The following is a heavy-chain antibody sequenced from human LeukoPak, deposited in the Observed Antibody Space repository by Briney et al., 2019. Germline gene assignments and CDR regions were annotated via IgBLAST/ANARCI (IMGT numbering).Heavy chain of an antibody. CDR1: GFTFSSYG. V-gene: IGHV3-30*18. J-gene: IGHJ4*02. CDR2: ISYDGSNK. D-gene: IGHD6-6*01. Sequence: AGGSLRLSWAAAGFTFSSYGMHGVRQAPGKGLECVAVISYDGSNKYYGDSVKGRFTISQDNSKNTLYLPMNRLSAEDTPVYYCAKGAYSSSSRFDYWGQGPLLPVSS. CDR3: AKGAYSSSSRFDY.